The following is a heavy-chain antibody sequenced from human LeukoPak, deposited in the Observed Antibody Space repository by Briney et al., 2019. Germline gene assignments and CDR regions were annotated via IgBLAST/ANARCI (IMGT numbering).Heavy chain of an antibody. CDR3: ANTMVRGVPFDY. CDR2: IYDSGST. Sequence: KSSQTLSLTCTVSGASIRSGDYYWSWIRQPPGKGLEWIGYIYDSGSTYYNPSLKSRITISVDTSENRFSLKLSSVTATDTAVYYCANTMVRGVPFDYWGQGTLVTVSS. D-gene: IGHD3-10*01. V-gene: IGHV4-30-4*01. J-gene: IGHJ4*02. CDR1: GASIRSGDYY.